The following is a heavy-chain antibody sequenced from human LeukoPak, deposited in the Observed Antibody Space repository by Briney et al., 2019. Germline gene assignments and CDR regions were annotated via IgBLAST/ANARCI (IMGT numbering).Heavy chain of an antibody. CDR2: INHSGST. Sequence: PSETLSLTCAVYGGSFSGYYWSWIRQPPGKGLEWIGEINHSGSTNYNPSLKSRVTISVDTSKNQFSLKLSSVTAADTAVYYCARPYCGGDCPWYFDLWGRGTLVTVSS. J-gene: IGHJ2*01. V-gene: IGHV4-34*01. CDR3: ARPYCGGDCPWYFDL. D-gene: IGHD2-21*02. CDR1: GGSFSGYY.